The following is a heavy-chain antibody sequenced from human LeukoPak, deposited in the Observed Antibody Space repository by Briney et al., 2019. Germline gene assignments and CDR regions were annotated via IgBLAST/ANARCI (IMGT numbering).Heavy chain of an antibody. Sequence: GGSLRLSCAASGFTFSSYWMSWVRQAPGKGLEWVAVISYDGSNKYYADSVKGRFTISRDNSKNTLYLQMNSLRAEDTAVYYCAKDRSSWYYFDYWGQGTLVTVSS. D-gene: IGHD6-13*01. CDR1: GFTFSSYW. V-gene: IGHV3-30*18. CDR2: ISYDGSNK. J-gene: IGHJ4*02. CDR3: AKDRSSWYYFDY.